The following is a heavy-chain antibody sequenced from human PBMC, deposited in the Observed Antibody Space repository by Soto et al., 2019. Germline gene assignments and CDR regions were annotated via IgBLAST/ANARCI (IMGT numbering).Heavy chain of an antibody. Sequence: XXTLSLTCTVSCDSIMSGTYSWDWLRQSPGKGLEWIXCFWYXGATYYNPYLXXRLPIYLXXSKNKFSLNLNSVTAAHTAVYFCARRPLAYFDYWGRGTQVTVSS. J-gene: IGHJ4*02. V-gene: IGHV4-39*01. CDR3: ARRPLAYFDY. CDR2: FWYXGAT. D-gene: IGHD6-13*01. CDR1: CDSIMSGTYS.